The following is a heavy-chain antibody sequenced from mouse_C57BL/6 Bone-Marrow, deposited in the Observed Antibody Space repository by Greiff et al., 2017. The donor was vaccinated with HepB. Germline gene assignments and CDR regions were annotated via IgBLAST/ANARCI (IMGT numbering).Heavy chain of an antibody. CDR3: ARRYDGNYGGNWYFDV. Sequence: EVKLQESGPGLVKPSQSLSLTCSVTGYSITSGYYWNWIRQFPGNKLEWMGYISYDGSNNYNPSLKNRISITRDTSKNQFFLKLNSVTTEDTATYYCARRYDGNYGGNWYFDVWGTGTTVTVSS. CDR1: GYSITSGYY. V-gene: IGHV3-6*01. D-gene: IGHD2-3*01. J-gene: IGHJ1*03. CDR2: ISYDGSN.